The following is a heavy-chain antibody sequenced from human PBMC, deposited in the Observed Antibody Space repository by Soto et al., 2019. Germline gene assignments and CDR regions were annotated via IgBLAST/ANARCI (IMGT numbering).Heavy chain of an antibody. CDR2: ISYDGSNK. V-gene: IGHV3-30-3*01. CDR3: ARDKQGEQQLVLDY. D-gene: IGHD6-13*01. Sequence: QVQLVESGGGVVQPGRSLRLSCAASGFTFSSYAMHWVRQAPGKGLEWVAVISYDGSNKYYADSVKGRFTISRDNSKNTMYLQMNSLRAADTAVYYCARDKQGEQQLVLDYWGQGTLVTVSS. J-gene: IGHJ4*02. CDR1: GFTFSSYA.